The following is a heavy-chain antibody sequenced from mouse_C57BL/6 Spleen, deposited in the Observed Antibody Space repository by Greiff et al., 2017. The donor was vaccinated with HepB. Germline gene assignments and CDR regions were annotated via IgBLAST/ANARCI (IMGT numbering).Heavy chain of an antibody. CDR1: GFTFSDYY. Sequence: VQLKESGGGLVQPGGSLKLSCAASGFTFSDYYMYWVRQTPEKRLEWVAYISNGGGSTYYPDTVKGRFTISRDNAKNTLYLQMSRLKSEDTAMYYCARHHYDRAMDYWGQGTSVTVSS. J-gene: IGHJ4*01. V-gene: IGHV5-12*01. D-gene: IGHD2-4*01. CDR2: ISNGGGST. CDR3: ARHHYDRAMDY.